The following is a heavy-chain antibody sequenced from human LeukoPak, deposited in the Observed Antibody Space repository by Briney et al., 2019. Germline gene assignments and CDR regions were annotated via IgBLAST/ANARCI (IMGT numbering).Heavy chain of an antibody. CDR1: GFTFSSYG. V-gene: IGHV3-33*01. J-gene: IGHJ4*02. CDR3: AREKAYYYGSGSYHGFDY. Sequence: PGRSLRLSCAASGFTFSSYGMHWVRQAPGKGLEWVAVIWYDGSNKYYADSVKGRFTISRDNSKNTLYLQMNSLRAEDTAVYYCAREKAYYYGSGSYHGFDYWGQGTLVTVPS. CDR2: IWYDGSNK. D-gene: IGHD3-10*01.